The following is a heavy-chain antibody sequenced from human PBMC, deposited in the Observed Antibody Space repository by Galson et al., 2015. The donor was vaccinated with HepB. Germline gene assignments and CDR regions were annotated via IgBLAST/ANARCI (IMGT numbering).Heavy chain of an antibody. CDR2: IKSDGSDT. CDR3: AVRGGS. J-gene: IGHJ4*02. V-gene: IGHV3-74*01. CDR1: GSTFSDYW. Sequence: SLRLSCAASGSTFSDYWMYWARQSPGKGLEWVSRIKSDGSDTNYAESVKGRFTISRDNGKNTLFLQMNSLRGEDTAVYYCAVRGGSWGQGTLGTVSS. D-gene: IGHD3-16*01.